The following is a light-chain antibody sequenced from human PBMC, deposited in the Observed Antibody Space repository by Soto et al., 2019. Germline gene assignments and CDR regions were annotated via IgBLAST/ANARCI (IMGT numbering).Light chain of an antibody. CDR1: HDINNY. V-gene: IGKV1-33*01. CDR3: QQYNNLPFT. CDR2: YAS. Sequence: DIQMTQSPSSLSASVGDRVTITCQSSHDINNYLNWYQQKPGKAPKFLIYYASKLETGVTSRFSGSGSGTDFTFTIISLQPEDIGTYYCQQYNNLPFTFGQGTKLEIK. J-gene: IGKJ2*01.